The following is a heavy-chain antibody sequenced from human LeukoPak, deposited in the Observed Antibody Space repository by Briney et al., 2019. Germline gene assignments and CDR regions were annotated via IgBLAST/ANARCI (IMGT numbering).Heavy chain of an antibody. D-gene: IGHD1-26*01. CDR2: INHSGST. CDR1: GDSISSGDYY. Sequence: PSETLSLTCTVSGDSISSGDYYWSWIRQPPGKGLEWIGDINHSGSTNYNPSLKSRVTISVDTSKNQFSLKLSSVTAADTAVYYCARAQYSGKLGYWGQGTLVTVSS. V-gene: IGHV4-39*07. CDR3: ARAQYSGKLGY. J-gene: IGHJ4*02.